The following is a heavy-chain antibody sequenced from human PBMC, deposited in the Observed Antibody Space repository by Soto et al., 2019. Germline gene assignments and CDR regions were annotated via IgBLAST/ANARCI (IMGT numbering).Heavy chain of an antibody. D-gene: IGHD6-13*01. J-gene: IGHJ4*02. CDR3: ARVIAAAGLRDYYFDY. Sequence: SETLSLTCTVSGGSISSYYWSWIRQPPGKGLEWIGYIYYSGSTNYNPSLKSRVTISVDTSKNQFSLKLSSVTAADTAVYYCARVIAAAGLRDYYFDYWGQGTLVTVSS. CDR1: GGSISSYY. V-gene: IGHV4-59*01. CDR2: IYYSGST.